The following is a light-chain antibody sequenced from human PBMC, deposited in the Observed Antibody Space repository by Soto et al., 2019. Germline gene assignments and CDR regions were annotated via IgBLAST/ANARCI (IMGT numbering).Light chain of an antibody. V-gene: IGLV2-23*02. J-gene: IGLJ2*01. CDR2: EVT. Sequence: QSALTQPASVSGSPGQSITISCTGTSSDVGSYNLVSWYQQHPGKAPKLMFYEVTKRPSGVSDRFSASKSGNTASLTISGLQAEDEADYYCCSYAGSSSPVVFGGGTKLTV. CDR3: CSYAGSSSPVV. CDR1: SSDVGSYNL.